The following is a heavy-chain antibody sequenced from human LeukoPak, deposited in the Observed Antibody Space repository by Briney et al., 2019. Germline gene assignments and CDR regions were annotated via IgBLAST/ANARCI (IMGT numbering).Heavy chain of an antibody. Sequence: SETLSLTCTVSGGXISSSSYYWGWIRQPPGKGLEWIGSIYYSGSTYYNPSLKSRVTISVDTSKNQFSLKLSSVTAADTAVYYCARQAIAVAVNFDYWGQGTLVTVSS. D-gene: IGHD6-19*01. CDR3: ARQAIAVAVNFDY. J-gene: IGHJ4*02. CDR2: IYYSGST. CDR1: GGXISSSSYY. V-gene: IGHV4-39*01.